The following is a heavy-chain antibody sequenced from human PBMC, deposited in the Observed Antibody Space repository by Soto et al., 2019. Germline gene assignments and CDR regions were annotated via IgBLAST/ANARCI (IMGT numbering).Heavy chain of an antibody. CDR2: IYYSGST. CDR1: GGSINSGGHY. V-gene: IGHV4-31*03. CDR3: AAFGLLWFGEPPADSDY. Sequence: QVQLQESGPGLVTPSQTLSLTCTVSGGSINSGGHYWSWIRQHPGKGLEWIGYIYYSGSTYYNPSRESRVSISIDTSKNHILLKLRYVTAADTAVYYCAAFGLLWFGEPPADSDYWGQGTLVTVSS. J-gene: IGHJ4*02. D-gene: IGHD3-10*01.